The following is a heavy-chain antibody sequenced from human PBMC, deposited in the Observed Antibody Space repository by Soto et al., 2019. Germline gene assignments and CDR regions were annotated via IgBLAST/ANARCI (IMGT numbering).Heavy chain of an antibody. CDR2: MYYSGST. Sequence: QLQLQESGPGLVKPSETLSLTCTVSGGSISSSSYYWGWIRQPPGKGLEWIGGMYYSGSTYYNPCLKRRVTISVETSKNQFSLKLSSVTAADTAVYYCARHIIKAAGTGSDWFDPWGQGTLVTVSS. D-gene: IGHD6-13*01. CDR3: ARHIIKAAGTGSDWFDP. J-gene: IGHJ5*02. V-gene: IGHV4-39*01. CDR1: GGSISSSSYY.